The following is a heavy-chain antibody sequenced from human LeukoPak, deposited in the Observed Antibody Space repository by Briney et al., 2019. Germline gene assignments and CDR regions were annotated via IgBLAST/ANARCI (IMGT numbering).Heavy chain of an antibody. CDR2: VSNDGSRK. J-gene: IGHJ4*02. CDR3: ARDRAWNYFDY. Sequence: GRSLRLSCAPSGFTFSRHGMHWVRQAPGKGLEWVAIVSNDGSRKYYAHSVEGRFTISRDNSKNTLYLQVDSLRAEDTAVYYCARDRAWNYFDYWGQGTLVTVSS. D-gene: IGHD3-3*01. V-gene: IGHV3-30*03. CDR1: GFTFSRHG.